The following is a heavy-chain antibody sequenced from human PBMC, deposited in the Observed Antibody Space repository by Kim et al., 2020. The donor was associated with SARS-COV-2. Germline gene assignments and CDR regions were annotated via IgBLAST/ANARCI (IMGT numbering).Heavy chain of an antibody. V-gene: IGHV3-15*01. J-gene: IGHJ6*03. CDR1: GFTFSAAW. CDR3: NTGLYFLDV. CDR2: IYSKSNGGST. Sequence: GGSLRLSCSASGFTFSAAWRNCARQGPERGLAWVGHIYSKSNGGSTNYSATVTGKDSITRDDSKYKVHMHMNSLETEDTAVDFCNTGLYFLDVR. D-gene: IGHD4-17*01.